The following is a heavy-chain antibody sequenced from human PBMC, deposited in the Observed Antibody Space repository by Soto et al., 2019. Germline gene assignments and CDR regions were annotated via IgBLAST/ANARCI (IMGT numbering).Heavy chain of an antibody. Sequence: GGSLKISCKGSGYSFTSYWISWVRQMPGKGLEWMGRIDPSDSYTNYSPSFQAHVTISADRSISTAYLQWSSLKASDTAMYYCARPPGKQLVPDYWGQGTLVTVS. CDR3: ARPPGKQLVPDY. CDR1: GYSFTSYW. J-gene: IGHJ4*02. CDR2: IDPSDSYT. V-gene: IGHV5-10-1*01. D-gene: IGHD6-6*01.